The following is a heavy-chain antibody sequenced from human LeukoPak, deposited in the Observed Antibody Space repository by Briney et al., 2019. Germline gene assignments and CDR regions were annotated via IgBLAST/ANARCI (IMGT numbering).Heavy chain of an antibody. CDR3: TRKVGDSSGYYYADNWFDP. J-gene: IGHJ5*02. D-gene: IGHD3-22*01. CDR2: IKQDGSEK. V-gene: IGHV3-7*01. CDR1: GFTFSSYW. Sequence: GGSLRLSCAASGFTFSSYWMSWVRQAPGKGLGGVANIKQDGSEKYYVDSVKGRFTISRDNAKNSLYLQMNSLRAEDTAVYYCTRKVGDSSGYYYADNWFDPWGQGTLVTVSS.